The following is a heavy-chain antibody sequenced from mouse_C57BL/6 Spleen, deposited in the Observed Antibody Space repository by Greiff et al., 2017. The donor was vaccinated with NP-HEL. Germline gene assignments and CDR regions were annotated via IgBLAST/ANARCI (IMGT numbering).Heavy chain of an antibody. V-gene: IGHV1-69*01. D-gene: IGHD1-1*01. CDR3: ARRGYYVYFDY. J-gene: IGHJ2*01. Sequence: VQLQQSGAELVMPGASVKLSCKASGYTFTSYWMHWVKQRPGQGLEWIREIDPSDSYTNYNQKFKGKSTLTVDKSSSTAYMQLSSLTSEDSAVYYCARRGYYVYFDYWGQGTTLTVSS. CDR2: IDPSDSYT. CDR1: GYTFTSYW.